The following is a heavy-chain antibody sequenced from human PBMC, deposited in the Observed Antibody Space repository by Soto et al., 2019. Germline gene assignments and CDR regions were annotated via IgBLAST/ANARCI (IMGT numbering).Heavy chain of an antibody. J-gene: IGHJ4*02. CDR2: INYSGST. CDR1: GGSISSSTYY. Sequence: QLQLQESGPGLVKPSETLSLTCTVSGGSISSSTYYWGWIRQPAGKGLEWIGSINYSGSTYYNPSLKSRVTISVDTSKNQFSLKLSSVTAADTAVHYCARLCPHNPLQSIDSWGQGTLLTVSS. CDR3: ARLCPHNPLQSIDS. V-gene: IGHV4-39*01. D-gene: IGHD4-4*01.